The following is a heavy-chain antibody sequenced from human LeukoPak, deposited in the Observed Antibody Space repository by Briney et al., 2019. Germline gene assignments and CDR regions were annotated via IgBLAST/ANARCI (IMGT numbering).Heavy chain of an antibody. V-gene: IGHV3-30*03. CDR2: ISYDGSNK. CDR1: GFTFSSYG. CDR3: ARGPEGIRYNWFDP. J-gene: IGHJ5*02. Sequence: PGRSLRLSCAASGFTFSSYGMHWVRQAPGKGLEWVAVISYDGSNKYYADSVKGRFTISRDNSKNTLYLQMNSLRAEDTAVYYCARGPEGIRYNWFDPWGQGTLVTVSS. D-gene: IGHD1-14*01.